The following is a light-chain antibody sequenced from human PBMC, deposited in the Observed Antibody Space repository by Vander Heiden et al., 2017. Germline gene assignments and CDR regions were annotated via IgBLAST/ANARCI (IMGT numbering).Light chain of an antibody. CDR2: DAS. J-gene: IGKJ2*01. CDR3: QQYGSSPPFT. V-gene: IGKV3D-20*01. Sequence: EIVLTQSPATLSLSPGERATLSCGASQIISSSYLAWYQQKPGLAPRLLIYDASSRATGIPDRFSGSGSGTDFTLTISRLEPEDFAVYYCQQYGSSPPFTFGQGTKLENK. CDR1: QIISSSY.